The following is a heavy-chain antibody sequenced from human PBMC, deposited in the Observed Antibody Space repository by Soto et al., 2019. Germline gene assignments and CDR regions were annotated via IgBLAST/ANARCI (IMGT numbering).Heavy chain of an antibody. J-gene: IGHJ4*02. CDR2: IKQDGSEK. CDR3: ARSNWEFDY. V-gene: IGHV3-7*01. CDR1: GFTFSSYW. Sequence: EVQLVESGGALVQPGGSLRLSCAGSGFTFSSYWMSWVRQAPGKGLEWVASIKQDGSEKYYVDSVKGRFTISRDNAKNSLSLQMDSLRAEDTAVYYCARSNWEFDYWGQGTRVTVSS. D-gene: IGHD1-1*01.